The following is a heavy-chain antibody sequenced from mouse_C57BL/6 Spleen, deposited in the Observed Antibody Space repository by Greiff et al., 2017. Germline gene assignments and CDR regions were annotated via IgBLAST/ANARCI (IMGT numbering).Heavy chain of an antibody. CDR3: ARVGRHWYCDV. J-gene: IGHJ1*03. CDR1: GYTFTDYN. Sequence: EVQLQQSGPELVKPGASVKMSCKASGYTFTDYNMHWVKQSHGKSLEWIGYINPNNGGTSYNPKFKGKATLTVNKSSSTAYMELRSLTSEDSAVYYCARVGRHWYCDVWGTGTTVTVSS. D-gene: IGHD4-1*01. V-gene: IGHV1-22*01. CDR2: INPNNGGT.